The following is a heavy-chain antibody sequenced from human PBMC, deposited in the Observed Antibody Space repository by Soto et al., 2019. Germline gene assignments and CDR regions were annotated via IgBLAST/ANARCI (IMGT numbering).Heavy chain of an antibody. Sequence: GSGPTLVNPTQTLTLTCTFSGFSLSTTAMCVTWLRQPPGEALEWLARIDWDDDKYYSTSLKTRLTISKDTSKNQVVLTMTNMDPVDTATYYCARIRRGSGYGYYFDYWGQGTLVTVSS. CDR3: ARIRRGSGYGYYFDY. CDR1: GFSLSTTAMC. J-gene: IGHJ4*02. CDR2: IDWDDDK. V-gene: IGHV2-70*11. D-gene: IGHD5-12*01.